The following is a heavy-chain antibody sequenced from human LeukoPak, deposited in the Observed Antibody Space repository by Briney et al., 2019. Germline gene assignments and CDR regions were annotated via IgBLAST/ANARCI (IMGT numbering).Heavy chain of an antibody. J-gene: IGHJ6*04. D-gene: IGHD3-3*01. V-gene: IGHV3-23*01. Sequence: GGSLRLSCAASGFTFSSYAMSWVRQAPGKGLEWVSAISGSGGSTYYADSVKGRFTIFRDNSKNTLYQQMNSLRAEDTAVYYCAKGRITIFGVTDVWGKGTTVTVSS. CDR3: AKGRITIFGVTDV. CDR1: GFTFSSYA. CDR2: ISGSGGST.